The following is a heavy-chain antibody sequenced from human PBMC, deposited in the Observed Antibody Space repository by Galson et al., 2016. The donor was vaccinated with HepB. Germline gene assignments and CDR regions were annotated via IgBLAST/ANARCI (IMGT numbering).Heavy chain of an antibody. Sequence: SLRLSCAASGFTFSSYWMGWVRQAPGRGLEWVANIKQDGIEKYYVGSVEGRFTISRDNAKKSLYLQMDSLRAEDTAVYYCARSGEPSWGQGTLVTVSS. CDR1: GFTFSSYW. CDR3: ARSGEPS. V-gene: IGHV3-7*01. J-gene: IGHJ5*02. D-gene: IGHD4-17*01. CDR2: IKQDGIEK.